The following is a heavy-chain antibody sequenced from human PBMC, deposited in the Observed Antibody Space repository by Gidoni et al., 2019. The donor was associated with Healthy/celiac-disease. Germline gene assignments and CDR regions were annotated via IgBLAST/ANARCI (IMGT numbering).Heavy chain of an antibody. J-gene: IGHJ6*03. D-gene: IGHD2-2*01. CDR1: GGSISRGSYY. Sequence: QFQLQESGPGLVKPSQTLSLTCTVPGGSISRGSYYWSWIRQPAGKGMEWIGRIYTSGSTNYNPSLKSRVTISVDTSKNQFSLKLSSVTAADTAVYYCSLVVPAAKTYYMDVWGKGTTVTVSS. CDR3: SLVVPAAKTYYMDV. CDR2: IYTSGST. V-gene: IGHV4-61*02.